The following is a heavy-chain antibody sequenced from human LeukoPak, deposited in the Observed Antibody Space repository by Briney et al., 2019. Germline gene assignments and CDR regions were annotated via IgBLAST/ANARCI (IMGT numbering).Heavy chain of an antibody. CDR2: IKSKTDGGAT. CDR3: AKDPVWNPSYYSYYMDV. D-gene: IGHD1-1*01. J-gene: IGHJ6*03. Sequence: KPGGSLRLSCAASGFTFSNAWMSWVRQAPGKGLEWVGRIKSKTDGGATDYAAPVKGRFTIPRDDSKNTLFLQMNSLRAEDTAVYYCAKDPVWNPSYYSYYMDVWGKGTTVTVSS. CDR1: GFTFSNAW. V-gene: IGHV3-15*01.